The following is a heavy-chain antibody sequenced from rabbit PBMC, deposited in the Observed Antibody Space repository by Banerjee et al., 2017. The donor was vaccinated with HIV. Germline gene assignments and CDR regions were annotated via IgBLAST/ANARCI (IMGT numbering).Heavy chain of an antibody. CDR3: AREVYYIYGFLSHVYAPYGMDL. J-gene: IGHJ6*01. Sequence: QEQLVESGGGLVTLGGSLKLSCKASGIDFSSYGISWVRQAPGKGLEWIAYIYPDYGSTDYAGWVNGRFAISLDNAQNTVFLQMTSLTAADTATYFCAREVYYIYGFLSHVYAPYGMDLWGPGTLVTVS. D-gene: IGHD6-1*01. CDR1: GIDFSSYG. V-gene: IGHV1S47*01. CDR2: IYPDYGST.